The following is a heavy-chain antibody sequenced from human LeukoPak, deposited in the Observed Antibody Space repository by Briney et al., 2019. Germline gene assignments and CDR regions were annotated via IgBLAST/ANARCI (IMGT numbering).Heavy chain of an antibody. CDR2: IIPIFGIA. CDR3: ARMATIAYYYYGMDV. Sequence: SVTVSCKASGGTFSSYAISWVRQAPGQGLEWMGRIIPIFGIANYAQKFQGRVTITADKSTSTTYMEPSSLRSEDTAVYYCARMATIAYYYYGMDVWGQGTTVTVSS. CDR1: GGTFSSYA. V-gene: IGHV1-69*04. D-gene: IGHD5-24*01. J-gene: IGHJ6*02.